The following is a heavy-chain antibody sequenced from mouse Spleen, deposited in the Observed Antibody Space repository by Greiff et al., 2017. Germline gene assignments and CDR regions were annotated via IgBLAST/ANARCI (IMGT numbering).Heavy chain of an antibody. CDR2: INPNNGGT. V-gene: IGHV1-26*01. CDR3: ARWGYGDAMDY. D-gene: IGHD1-1*02. Sequence: EVQLQQSGPELVKPGASVKISCKASGYTFTDYYMNWVKQSHGKSLEWIGDINPNNGGTSYNQKFKGKATLTVDKSSSTAYMELRSLTSEDSAVYYCARWGYGDAMDYWGQGTSVTVSS. J-gene: IGHJ4*01. CDR1: GYTFTDYY.